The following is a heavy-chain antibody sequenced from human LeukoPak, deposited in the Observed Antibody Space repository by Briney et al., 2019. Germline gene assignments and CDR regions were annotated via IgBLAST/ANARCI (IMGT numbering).Heavy chain of an antibody. D-gene: IGHD3-3*01. V-gene: IGHV4-59*01. CDR3: ASRSSIWSGYQDTLYYFDS. Sequence: SETLSLTCTVSGGSISSYYWSWIRQPPGKRLEWIGHIYYSGSTNYNPSLKSRVTISVDTSKNQFSLKLSSVTAVDTAVYYCASRSSIWSGYQDTLYYFDSWGQGTLVTVSS. CDR2: IYYSGST. J-gene: IGHJ4*02. CDR1: GGSISSYY.